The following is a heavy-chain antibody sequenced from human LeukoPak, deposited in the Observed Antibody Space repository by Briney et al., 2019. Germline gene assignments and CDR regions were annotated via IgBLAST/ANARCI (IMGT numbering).Heavy chain of an antibody. CDR2: ISDSGGTT. D-gene: IGHD2-21*02. Sequence: GGSLRLSCAASEFSFSSYDMRWVRQTLEKGLEWVSPISDSGGTTYYAESVKGRFTMSRDNSKNTLYLQMNSLRAEDTAVYYCVKAGSRLLHHFDNWGQGTLVTVSS. J-gene: IGHJ4*02. V-gene: IGHV3-23*01. CDR3: VKAGSRLLHHFDN. CDR1: EFSFSSYD.